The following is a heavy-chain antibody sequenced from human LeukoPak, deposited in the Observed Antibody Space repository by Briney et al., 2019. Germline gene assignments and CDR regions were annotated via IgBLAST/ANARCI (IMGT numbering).Heavy chain of an antibody. Sequence: PGGSLRLSCAASGFTFSSYGMHWVRQAPGKGRGWVAVIWYDGSNKYYADSVKGRFTISRDNSKNTLYLQMNSLRAEDTGVYYCAKDRDDYGDYIFELWAQGPLVTVSS. CDR3: AKDRDDYGDYIFEL. CDR2: IWYDGSNK. J-gene: IGHJ4*02. D-gene: IGHD4-17*01. CDR1: GFTFSSYG. V-gene: IGHV3-33*06.